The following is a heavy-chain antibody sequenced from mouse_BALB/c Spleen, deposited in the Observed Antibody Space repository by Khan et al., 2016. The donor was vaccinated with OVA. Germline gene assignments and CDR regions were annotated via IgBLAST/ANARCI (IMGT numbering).Heavy chain of an antibody. J-gene: IGHJ1*01. CDR2: ISSGDTYT. V-gene: IGHV5-9-3*01. D-gene: IGHD1-1*01. Sequence: EVELVESGGGLVNPGGSLKLSCAASGFTFSSYAMYWVRQTPEKRLEWVANISSGDTYTYYPDSVKGRFTISRDNAKNTLYLQMTSLRSEDTAMYYCARSPMTTVGATSYWFFDVWCAGTTVTVST. CDR1: GFTFSSYA. CDR3: ARSPMTTVGATSYWFFDV.